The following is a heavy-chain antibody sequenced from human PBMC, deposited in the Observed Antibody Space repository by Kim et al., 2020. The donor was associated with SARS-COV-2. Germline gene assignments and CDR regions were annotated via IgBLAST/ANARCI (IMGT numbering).Heavy chain of an antibody. CDR1: SGSFSGHY. CDR3: ARGRAGVVPAPILGLGPHYDYFIMVV. D-gene: IGHD2-2*02. Sequence: SETLSLTCAVYSGSFSGHYWSWIRQPPGKGLEWIGKIHESGSANYNPSLMSRVSISIDGSKNQFSLKLSSVTAADTGFYYCARGRAGVVPAPILGLGPHYDYFIMVVWGHGTTVTVSS. J-gene: IGHJ6*02. V-gene: IGHV4-34*01. CDR2: IHESGSA.